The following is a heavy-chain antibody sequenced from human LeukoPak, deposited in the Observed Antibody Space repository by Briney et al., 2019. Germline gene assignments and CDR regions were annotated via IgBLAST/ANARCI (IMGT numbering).Heavy chain of an antibody. Sequence: GGSLRLSCAASGFTFSSYSMNWVRQAPGKGLEWVAYIRYDGSNKYYADSVKGRFTISRDNSKNTLFLQMDSLRAEDTAVYYCAKDIGYSSSHYYYYMDVWGKGTTVTVSS. CDR3: AKDIGYSSSHYYYYMDV. V-gene: IGHV3-30*02. CDR1: GFTFSSYS. J-gene: IGHJ6*03. CDR2: IRYDGSNK. D-gene: IGHD6-6*01.